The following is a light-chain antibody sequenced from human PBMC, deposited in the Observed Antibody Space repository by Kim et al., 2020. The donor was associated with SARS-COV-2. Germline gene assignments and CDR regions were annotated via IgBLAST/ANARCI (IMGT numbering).Light chain of an antibody. CDR2: EVS. Sequence: GQSVNISCTGTSRDVGGYNYVSWYQQYPGKAPKLIIYEVSKRPSGVPARFSGSKSGNTASLTVSGLRGDDEADYYCTSYAGTNTLVFGGGTQLTVL. J-gene: IGLJ3*02. V-gene: IGLV2-8*01. CDR3: TSYAGTNTLV. CDR1: SRDVGGYNY.